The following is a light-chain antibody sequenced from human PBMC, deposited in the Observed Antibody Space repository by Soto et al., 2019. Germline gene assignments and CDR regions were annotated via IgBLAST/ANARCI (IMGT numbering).Light chain of an antibody. Sequence: DIQMTQSPSSLSASVGDRVTITCRASQSINSHLNWYQKKPGKPPKILIHTTSSLQSGVPSRFSRSGTGTDFTLTISSLQPEDFATYYCQQCDSTPQTFGGGTKVEI. CDR2: TTS. CDR3: QQCDSTPQT. V-gene: IGKV1-39*01. J-gene: IGKJ4*01. CDR1: QSINSH.